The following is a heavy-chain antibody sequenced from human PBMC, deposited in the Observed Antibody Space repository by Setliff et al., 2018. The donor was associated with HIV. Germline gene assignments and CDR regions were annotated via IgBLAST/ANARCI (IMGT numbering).Heavy chain of an antibody. D-gene: IGHD2-2*01. V-gene: IGHV3-30*03. CDR2: IAHDGGTQ. CDR1: GFTFDDYN. J-gene: IGHJ3*01. Sequence: GGSLRLSCAASGFTFDDYNMHWVRQVPGKGLQWVAVIAHDGGTQYYADSVLGRFTISRDNSKNTLDLQMNSLRVDDTAIYYCARGHRTSDAFDVWGQGTMVTVSS. CDR3: ARGHRTSDAFDV.